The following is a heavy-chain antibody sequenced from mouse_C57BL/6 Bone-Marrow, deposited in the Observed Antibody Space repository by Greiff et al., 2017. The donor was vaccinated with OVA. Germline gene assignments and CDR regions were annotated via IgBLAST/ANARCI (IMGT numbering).Heavy chain of an antibody. D-gene: IGHD2-10*01. CDR3: ARVLRLAY. CDR2: ISSGSSTI. V-gene: IGHV5-17*01. Sequence: EVQGVESGGGLVKPGGSLKLSCAASGFPFSDYGMHWVRQAPEKGLEWVAYISSGSSTIYYADTVKGRFTISRDNAKNTLFLQMTSLGSEDTAMYYCARVLRLAYWGQGTLVTVSA. J-gene: IGHJ3*01. CDR1: GFPFSDYG.